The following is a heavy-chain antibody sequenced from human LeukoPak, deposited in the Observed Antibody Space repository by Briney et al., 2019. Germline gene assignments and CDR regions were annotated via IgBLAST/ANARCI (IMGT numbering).Heavy chain of an antibody. V-gene: IGHV1-18*01. D-gene: IGHD3-22*01. Sequence: ASVEVSCKASGYTFTSYGISWVRQAPGQGVEWMGWISAYNGNTNYAQKLQGRVTMTTDTSTSTAYMELRSLRSDDTAVYYCARGQSYYYDSSGSQGAFDIWGQGTMVTVSS. CDR3: ARGQSYYYDSSGSQGAFDI. CDR1: GYTFTSYG. J-gene: IGHJ3*02. CDR2: ISAYNGNT.